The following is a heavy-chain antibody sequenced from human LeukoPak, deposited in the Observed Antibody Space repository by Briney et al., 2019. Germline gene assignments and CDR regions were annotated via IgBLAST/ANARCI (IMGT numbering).Heavy chain of an antibody. CDR2: IYPGDSDT. V-gene: IGHV5-51*01. Sequence: PGESLKISCKGSGYSFTSYWIGWVRQMPGKGLEWMGIIYPGDSDTRYSPSFQGQVTISADKSISTAYLQWSSLKASDAAMYYCARHDSITMVRGVITFNYFDYWGQGTLVTVSS. D-gene: IGHD3-10*01. J-gene: IGHJ4*02. CDR1: GYSFTSYW. CDR3: ARHDSITMVRGVITFNYFDY.